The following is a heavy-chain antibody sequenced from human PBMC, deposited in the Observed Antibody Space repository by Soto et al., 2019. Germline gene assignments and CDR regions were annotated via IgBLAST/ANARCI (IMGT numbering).Heavy chain of an antibody. D-gene: IGHD6-13*01. V-gene: IGHV1-8*01. CDR2: MNPNSGNT. J-gene: IGHJ4*02. CDR3: ARGLRYLDCSCWYYSGDYYDY. CDR1: GYTFTSYD. Sequence: ASVKVSCKASGYTFTSYDINWVRQATGQGLEWMGWMNPNSGNTGYAQKFQGRVTMTRNTSISTAYMELSSLRSEDTAVYYCARGLRYLDCSCWYYSGDYYDYWGRGTLVTVSS.